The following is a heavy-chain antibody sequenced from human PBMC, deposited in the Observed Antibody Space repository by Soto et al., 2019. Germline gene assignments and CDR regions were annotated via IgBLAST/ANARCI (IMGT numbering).Heavy chain of an antibody. V-gene: IGHV4-39*01. J-gene: IGHJ4*02. Sequence: SETLSLTCTVSGGSISSSSYYWGWIRQPPGKGLEWIGSIYYSGSTYYNPSLKSRVTISVDTSKNQFSLKLSSVTAADTAVYYCATLSAVGSSDYWGQGTLVTVSS. CDR3: ATLSAVGSSDY. CDR2: IYYSGST. CDR1: GGSISSSSYY. D-gene: IGHD1-26*01.